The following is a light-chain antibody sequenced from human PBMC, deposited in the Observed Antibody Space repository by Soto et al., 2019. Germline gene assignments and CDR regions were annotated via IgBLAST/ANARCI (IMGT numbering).Light chain of an antibody. CDR2: WAS. V-gene: IGKV4-1*01. CDR1: QRVLYSSNNKNY. CDR3: QQYYSTPRT. Sequence: DIVMTQSPDSLAVSLGERATINCKSSQRVLYSSNNKNYLAWYQQKPGQPPPLLIYWASTRESGVPDRFSGSGSGTDFTLTISSLQAEDVAVYYCQQYYSTPRTFGQGTKVDIK. J-gene: IGKJ1*01.